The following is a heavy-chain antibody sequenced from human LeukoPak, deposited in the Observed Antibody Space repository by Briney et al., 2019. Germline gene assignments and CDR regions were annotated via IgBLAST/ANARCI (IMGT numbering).Heavy chain of an antibody. CDR3: ARAWSTHVTTWFDP. V-gene: IGHV1-69*06. Sequence: ASVKVSCKASGGTFSSYAISWVRQAPGQGLEWMGGIIPIFGTANYAQKFQGRVTITADKSTSTAYMELSSLRSEDTAVYYCARAWSTHVTTWFDPWGQGTLVTVSS. CDR1: GGTFSSYA. CDR2: IIPIFGTA. D-gene: IGHD5/OR15-5a*01. J-gene: IGHJ5*02.